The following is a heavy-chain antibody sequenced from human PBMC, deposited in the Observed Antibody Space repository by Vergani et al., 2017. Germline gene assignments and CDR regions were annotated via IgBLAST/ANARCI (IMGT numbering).Heavy chain of an antibody. Sequence: EVQLVECGGGLVQPGGSLRLSCAASGFTFSSYSMNWVRQAPGKGLGWVSYISSSRRNIYYADSVKGRFTISRDNAKNSLYLQMNSLRAEDTAVYYCARDLEYDYDSSGYRDALDIWGQGTMVTVSS. CDR1: GFTFSSYS. CDR2: ISSSRRNI. CDR3: ARDLEYDYDSSGYRDALDI. D-gene: IGHD3-22*01. V-gene: IGHV3-48*01. J-gene: IGHJ3*02.